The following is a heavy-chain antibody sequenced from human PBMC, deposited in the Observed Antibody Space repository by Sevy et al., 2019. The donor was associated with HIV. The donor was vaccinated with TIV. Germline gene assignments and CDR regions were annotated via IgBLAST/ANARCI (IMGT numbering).Heavy chain of an antibody. J-gene: IGHJ5*02. CDR2: IIPIFGSA. CDR3: ARWGVLSPYHWLDP. CDR1: GGTFSSYG. V-gene: IGHV1-69*13. Sequence: ASVKVSCKASGGTFSSYGITWVRQAPGQGLEWMGEIIPIFGSANYRQTFQGRVTMTADQSTSTAYMELSSLRSDDTAVYYCARWGVLSPYHWLDPWGQGTLVSVSS. D-gene: IGHD1-26*01.